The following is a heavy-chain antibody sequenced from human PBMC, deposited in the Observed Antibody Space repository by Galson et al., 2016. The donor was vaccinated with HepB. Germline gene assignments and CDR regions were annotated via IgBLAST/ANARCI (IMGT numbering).Heavy chain of an antibody. V-gene: IGHV4-30-4*01. D-gene: IGHD4-23*01. J-gene: IGHJ4*02. CDR1: GGSISSGDHY. Sequence: TLSLTCTVSGGSISSGDHYWSWVRQPPGKGLEWIGYIYYSGSTSYNPSHKSRLAISVDRSKNQFSLMLSSVTAADTAVYYCAGADYGGCLAYWGQGSLVTVSA. CDR3: AGADYGGCLAY. CDR2: IYYSGST.